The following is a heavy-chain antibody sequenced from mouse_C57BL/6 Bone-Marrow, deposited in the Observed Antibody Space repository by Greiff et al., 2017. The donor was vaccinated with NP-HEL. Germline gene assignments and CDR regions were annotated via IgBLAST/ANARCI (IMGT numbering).Heavy chain of an antibody. J-gene: IGHJ3*01. CDR2: INPSNGGT. Sequence: QVQLQQPGTELVKPGASVKLSCKASGYTFTSYWMHWVKQRPGQGLEWIGNINPSNGGTNYNEKFKSKATLTVDKSSSTAYMQRSSLTYEDSAVYYCASEGGSSYGFAYWGKGTLVTVSA. D-gene: IGHD1-1*01. CDR3: ASEGGSSYGFAY. CDR1: GYTFTSYW. V-gene: IGHV1-53*01.